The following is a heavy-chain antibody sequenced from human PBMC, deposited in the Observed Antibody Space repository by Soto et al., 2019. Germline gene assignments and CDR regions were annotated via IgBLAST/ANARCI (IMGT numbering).Heavy chain of an antibody. Sequence: EVQLLESGGGLVQPGGSLRLSCAASGFTFSSYAMSWVRQAPGKGLEWVSAISGSGGSTYYADSVKGRFTISRDNSKNPLYLQMNSLRAEDTAVYYCEKRGGVWFGVQFDYWGQGTLVTVSS. CDR1: GFTFSSYA. J-gene: IGHJ4*02. CDR3: EKRGGVWFGVQFDY. D-gene: IGHD3-10*01. V-gene: IGHV3-23*01. CDR2: ISGSGGST.